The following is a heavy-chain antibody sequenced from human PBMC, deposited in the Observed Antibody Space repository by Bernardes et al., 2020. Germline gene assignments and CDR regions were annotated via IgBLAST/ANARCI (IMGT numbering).Heavy chain of an antibody. Sequence: ASVKVSCKASGYTFTNYAMNWVRQAPGQGLEWMGWINTNTGNPTYAQGFTGRFVFSLDTSVSTAYLQISSLKAEDTAVYYCARDPCGGPCYSPFDYWGQGALVTVSS. CDR2: INTNTGNP. V-gene: IGHV7-4-1*02. J-gene: IGHJ4*02. CDR1: GYTFTNYA. CDR3: ARDPCGGPCYSPFDY. D-gene: IGHD2-15*01.